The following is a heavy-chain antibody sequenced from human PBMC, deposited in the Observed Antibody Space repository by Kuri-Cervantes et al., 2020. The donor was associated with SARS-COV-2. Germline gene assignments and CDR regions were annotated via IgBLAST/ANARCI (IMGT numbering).Heavy chain of an antibody. Sequence: LSLTCAASGFTFSRYGIHWVRQAPGKGLQWVAFIGYDGSDKYYADSVKGRFTISRDSSKNTLDMQMNSLRAEDTAVYFCAKAYYDFWSGPWGGFDIWGQGTVVTVSS. CDR2: IGYDGSDK. CDR3: AKAYYDFWSGPWGGFDI. V-gene: IGHV3-30*02. CDR1: GFTFSRYG. J-gene: IGHJ3*02. D-gene: IGHD3-3*01.